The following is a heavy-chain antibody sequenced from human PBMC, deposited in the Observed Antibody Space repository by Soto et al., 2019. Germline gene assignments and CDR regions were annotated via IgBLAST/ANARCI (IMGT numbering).Heavy chain of an antibody. V-gene: IGHV4-34*01. CDR2: INHSGST. CDR3: AYKVVVAATQMYNWFDP. J-gene: IGHJ5*02. Sequence: SETLSLTCAVYGGSFSGYYWSWIRQPPGKGLEWIGEINHSGSTNYNPSLKSRVTISVDTSKNQFSLKLSSVTAADTAVYYCAYKVVVAATQMYNWFDPWGQGTLVTVSS. CDR1: GGSFSGYY. D-gene: IGHD2-15*01.